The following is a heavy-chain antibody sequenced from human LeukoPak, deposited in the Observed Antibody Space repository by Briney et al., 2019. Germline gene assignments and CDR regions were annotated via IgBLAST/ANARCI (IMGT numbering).Heavy chain of an antibody. CDR1: GFTFSSYA. Sequence: GGSLRLSCVGSGFTFSSYALTWVRQAPGKGLEWVSSVGGSGDVTSYADSVKGRLSMSRDNSENTLYLQMDSLRAEDTAMYYCGRDPNGNYVGAFDFWGQGTLVTVSS. J-gene: IGHJ3*01. CDR2: VGGSGDVT. CDR3: GRDPNGNYVGAFDF. V-gene: IGHV3-23*01. D-gene: IGHD4-17*01.